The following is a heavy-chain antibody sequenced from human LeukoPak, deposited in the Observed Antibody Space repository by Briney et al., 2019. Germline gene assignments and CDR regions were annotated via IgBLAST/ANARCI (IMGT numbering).Heavy chain of an antibody. Sequence: PGGSLRLSCAASGFTFSNNYMSWVRQAPGKGLEWVSVLYTGGSTYYADSVKGRFTISRDNSKNTLYLQMNSLRVEDTAVYFCARHHTGWGAEYYSDYWGQGTLVTVSS. D-gene: IGHD6-19*01. CDR1: GFTFSNNY. J-gene: IGHJ4*02. CDR3: ARHHTGWGAEYYSDY. V-gene: IGHV3-66*04. CDR2: LYTGGST.